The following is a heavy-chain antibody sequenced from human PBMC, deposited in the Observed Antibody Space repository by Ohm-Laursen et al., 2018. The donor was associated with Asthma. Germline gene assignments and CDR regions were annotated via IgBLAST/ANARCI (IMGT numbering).Heavy chain of an antibody. CDR2: IIPIFGTA. CDR1: GVTFSSYA. CDR3: ARDRVGATDWFDP. J-gene: IGHJ5*02. D-gene: IGHD1-26*01. Sequence: GSSVKVSCKASGVTFSSYAISWVRQAPGQGLEWMGGIIPIFGTANYAQKFQGRVTITADESTSTAYMELSRLRSDDTAVYYCARDRVGATDWFDPWGQGTLVTVSS. V-gene: IGHV1-69*01.